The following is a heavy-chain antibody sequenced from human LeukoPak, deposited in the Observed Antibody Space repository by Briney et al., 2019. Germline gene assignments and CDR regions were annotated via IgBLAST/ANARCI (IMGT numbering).Heavy chain of an antibody. J-gene: IGHJ3*02. Sequence: PGGSLRLSCAASGFTFSSYAMSWVRQAPGKGLEWVSAISGSGGSTYYADSVKGRFTISRDNSKNTLYLQMNSLRAEDTAVYYCAKDPGEQWLPGDDAFDIWGQGTMVTVSS. CDR3: AKDPGEQWLPGDDAFDI. V-gene: IGHV3-23*01. D-gene: IGHD6-19*01. CDR2: ISGSGGST. CDR1: GFTFSSYA.